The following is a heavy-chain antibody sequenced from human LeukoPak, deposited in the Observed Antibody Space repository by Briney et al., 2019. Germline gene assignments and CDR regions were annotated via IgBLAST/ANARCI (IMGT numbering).Heavy chain of an antibody. V-gene: IGHV3-23*01. CDR1: GFTFSRSA. CDR2: ISSSGNT. Sequence: PGGSLRLSCAASGFTFSRSAMTWVRQTPGKGLDWVSSISSSGNTYYADSVKGRFTISRDNSKNMLYLQMNSLRAEDTAVYYCEKGRISEDGLDFWGQGTLVTVSS. CDR3: EKGRISEDGLDF. J-gene: IGHJ4*02. D-gene: IGHD6-13*01.